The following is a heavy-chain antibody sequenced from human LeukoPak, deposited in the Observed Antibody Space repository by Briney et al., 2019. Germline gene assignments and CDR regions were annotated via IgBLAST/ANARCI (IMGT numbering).Heavy chain of an antibody. CDR1: GYTFTSYD. Sequence: GASVKVSCTVSGYTFTSYDTKWVPQATGQGLEWMGWMNPNSGNTGYAQKFQGRVTITRNTSISTAYMELSSLRSEDTAVYYCAIVFGAPPTGDAWAFDYWGQGTLVTVSS. CDR2: MNPNSGNT. D-gene: IGHD2-21*01. V-gene: IGHV1-8*03. J-gene: IGHJ4*02. CDR3: AIVFGAPPTGDAWAFDY.